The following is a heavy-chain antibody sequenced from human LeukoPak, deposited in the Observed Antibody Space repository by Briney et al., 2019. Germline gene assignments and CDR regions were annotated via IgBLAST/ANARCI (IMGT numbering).Heavy chain of an antibody. CDR3: ARGESSDCTCIDY. CDR2: IHGDGST. CDR1: GFTVSSRY. Sequence: GGSLRLSCAASGFTVSSRYMSWVRQAPGKGLEWVSVIHGDGSTYYAASVKGRFTISRDNSKNTLYLQMNSLRAEDTAVYYCARGESSDCTCIDYWGQGTLVSVSS. J-gene: IGHJ4*02. D-gene: IGHD2-21*02. V-gene: IGHV3-53*01.